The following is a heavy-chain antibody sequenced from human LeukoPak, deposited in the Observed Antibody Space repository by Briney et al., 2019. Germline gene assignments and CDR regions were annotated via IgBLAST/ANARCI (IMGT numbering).Heavy chain of an antibody. CDR1: GFTFSSYG. CDR3: ARDGKSDFFDY. Sequence: GGSLRLSCAASGFTFSSYGMHWVRQAPGKGLEWVAVIWYDGSNKYYADSVKGRFTISRDNPKNTLYLQMNSLRAEDTAVYYCARDGKSDFFDYWGQGTLVTVSS. CDR2: IWYDGSNK. V-gene: IGHV3-33*01. J-gene: IGHJ4*02.